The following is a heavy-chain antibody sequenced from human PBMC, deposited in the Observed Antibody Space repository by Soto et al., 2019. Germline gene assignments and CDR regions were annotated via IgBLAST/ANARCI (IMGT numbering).Heavy chain of an antibody. V-gene: IGHV1-8*02. Sequence: GASVKVSCKASGYTFTSYDMHWVRQAPGQGLEWMGWINPNSGNTNYAQKFQGRVTMTRNTSISTAYMELSSLRSEDTAVYYCARVTPYSFHRTENNWFDPWGQGTLVTVSS. D-gene: IGHD2-15*01. CDR1: GYTFTSYD. J-gene: IGHJ5*02. CDR2: INPNSGNT. CDR3: ARVTPYSFHRTENNWFDP.